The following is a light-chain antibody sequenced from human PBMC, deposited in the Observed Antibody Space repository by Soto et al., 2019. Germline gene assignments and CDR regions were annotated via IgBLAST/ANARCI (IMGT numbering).Light chain of an antibody. V-gene: IGLV1-44*01. Sequence: QPVLTQPPSASGTPGQRVTISCSGSSSNIGSKTVNWYRQLPGTAPKLLIYSNSQRPSGVPDRFSCSKSGTSASLAISGLQSEDEADYYCAAWDDSLNGYVVFGGGTKLTVL. CDR2: SNS. J-gene: IGLJ2*01. CDR1: SSNIGSKT. CDR3: AAWDDSLNGYVV.